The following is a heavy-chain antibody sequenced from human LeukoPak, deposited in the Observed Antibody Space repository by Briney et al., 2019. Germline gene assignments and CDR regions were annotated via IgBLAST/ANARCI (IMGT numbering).Heavy chain of an antibody. CDR3: AREGGDWNSRLLDY. D-gene: IGHD1-7*01. CDR1: GFSVSSNY. J-gene: IGHJ4*02. Sequence: GGSLRLSCAASGFSVSSNYMSWVRQAPEKGLEWVSVVYSGGSTYHADSVKGRFTISRDSSKSMLYLQMNSLRAEDTAVYYCAREGGDWNSRLLDYWGQGTLVTVSS. V-gene: IGHV3-53*01. CDR2: VYSGGST.